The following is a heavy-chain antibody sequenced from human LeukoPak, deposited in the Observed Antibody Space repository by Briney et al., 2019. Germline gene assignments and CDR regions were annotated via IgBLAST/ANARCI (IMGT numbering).Heavy chain of an antibody. D-gene: IGHD6-19*01. CDR1: GGSISGYY. Sequence: SETLSLTCTVSGGSISGYYWSWIRQPPGKGLEWIGYVYYSGSTNYNPSLKSRVTISVDKSKNQFSLKLSSVTAADTAVYYCARIYSSGWYDYWGQGTLATVSS. V-gene: IGHV4-59*12. CDR2: VYYSGST. J-gene: IGHJ4*02. CDR3: ARIYSSGWYDY.